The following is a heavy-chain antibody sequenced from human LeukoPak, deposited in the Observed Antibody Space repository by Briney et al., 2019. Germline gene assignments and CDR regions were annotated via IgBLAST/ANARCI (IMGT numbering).Heavy chain of an antibody. CDR2: ISYDGSNK. Sequence: GGSLRLSCAASGFTFSSYAMHRVRQAPGKGLEWVAVISYDGSNKYYADSVKGRFTNSRDNSKNTLYLQMNSLRAEDTAVYYCARDECSSTSCYFYYYYGMDVWGQGTTVTVSS. CDR1: GFTFSSYA. CDR3: ARDECSSTSCYFYYYYGMDV. J-gene: IGHJ6*02. V-gene: IGHV3-30-3*01. D-gene: IGHD2-2*01.